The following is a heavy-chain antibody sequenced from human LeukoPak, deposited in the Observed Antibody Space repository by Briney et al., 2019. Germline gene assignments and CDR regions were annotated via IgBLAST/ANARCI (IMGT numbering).Heavy chain of an antibody. CDR1: GFTFSSNA. V-gene: IGHV3-30*04. CDR3: ARDRDYGNYPQAFHI. CDR2: ISYDGFTK. Sequence: GGSLRLSCAASGFTFSSNAMHWVRQAPATGLEWVAVISYDGFTKYYADSVKGRFTISRDNAKNSLYLQMNSLRAEDTAVYYCARDRDYGNYPQAFHIWGQGTMATVSS. J-gene: IGHJ3*02. D-gene: IGHD4-11*01.